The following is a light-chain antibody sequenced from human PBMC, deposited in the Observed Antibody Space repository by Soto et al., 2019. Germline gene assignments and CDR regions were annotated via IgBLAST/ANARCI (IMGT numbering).Light chain of an antibody. CDR3: HQYNYWPRS. J-gene: IGKJ1*01. CDR1: QSVSSSY. Sequence: EIVLTQSPGTLSLSPGERATLSCRASQSVSSSYLAWYQQKPGQTPRLLIYDASTRATGIPGRFSGSGFGTDFTLTISSLQSEDFALYYCHQYNYWPRSFGQGTKV. CDR2: DAS. V-gene: IGKV3-15*01.